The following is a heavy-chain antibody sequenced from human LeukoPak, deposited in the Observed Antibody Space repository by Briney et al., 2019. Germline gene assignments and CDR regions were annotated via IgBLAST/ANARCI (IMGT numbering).Heavy chain of an antibody. CDR3: AGSLWFGELARFDP. Sequence: GGSLRLSCAASGFTFSSYWMSWVRPAPGKGLEWVANIKQDGSEKYYVDSVKGRFTISRDNAKYSLYLQMNSLRAEDTAVYYCAGSLWFGELARFDPWGQGTLVTVSS. J-gene: IGHJ5*02. V-gene: IGHV3-7*03. D-gene: IGHD3-10*01. CDR1: GFTFSSYW. CDR2: IKQDGSEK.